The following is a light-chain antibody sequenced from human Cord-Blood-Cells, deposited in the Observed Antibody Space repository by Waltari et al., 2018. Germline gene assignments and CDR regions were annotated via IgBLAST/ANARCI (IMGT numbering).Light chain of an antibody. CDR1: QSSSW. J-gene: IGKJ2*01. CDR2: KAS. V-gene: IGKV1-5*03. CDR3: QKDNRYPYT. Sequence: DIQMTQSPSTLSASVGDRVTITCRASQSSSWLAWYQQKPGKAPKLLIYKASSLESGVPSKFRRSGSGTEFTLNISRLQPDEFATYYRQKDNRYPYTFGQGTQLGIK.